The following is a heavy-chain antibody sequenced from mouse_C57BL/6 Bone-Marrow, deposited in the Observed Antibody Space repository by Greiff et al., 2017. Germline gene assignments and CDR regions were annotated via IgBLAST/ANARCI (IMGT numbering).Heavy chain of an antibody. CDR1: GYTFTDYY. Sequence: VQLQQSGPELVKPGASVKISCKASGYTFTDYYMNWVKQSHGKSLEWIGDINPNNGGTSYNQKFKGKATLTVDKSSSTAYMELRSLTSEDAAVYYCARVGSGYTLDDWGKGTTLTVSS. CDR3: ARVGSGYTLDD. CDR2: INPNNGGT. D-gene: IGHD3-2*02. V-gene: IGHV1-26*01. J-gene: IGHJ2*01.